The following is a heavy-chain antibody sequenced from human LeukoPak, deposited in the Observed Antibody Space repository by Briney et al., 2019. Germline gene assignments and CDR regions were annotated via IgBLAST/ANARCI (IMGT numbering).Heavy chain of an antibody. V-gene: IGHV4-59*08. CDR2: IYYSGTT. Sequence: SETLSLTCTVSGGSISSYYWSWIRQPPGKGLEWIGYIYYSGTTYYNPSLKSRVTISVDTSKDQFSLKLTSVTAADTAVYYRARAPLTTEGANWFDPWGQGALVTVSS. D-gene: IGHD4-11*01. CDR3: ARAPLTTEGANWFDP. CDR1: GGSISSYY. J-gene: IGHJ5*02.